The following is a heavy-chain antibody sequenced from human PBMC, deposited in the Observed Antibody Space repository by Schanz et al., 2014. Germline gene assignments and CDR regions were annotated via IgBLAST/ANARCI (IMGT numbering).Heavy chain of an antibody. CDR3: ARGIITMVRGGDVGAFDM. CDR2: ISYDGSSK. CDR1: GFTFFGSFA. J-gene: IGHJ3*02. D-gene: IGHD3-10*01. V-gene: IGHV3-33*08. Sequence: MQLLESGGGLVQPGGSLRLSCVASGFTFFGSFAMSWVRQAPGKGLEWVALISYDGSSKNHADSVQGRFTISRDNSKNALYLQMDSLRAEDTAVYYCARGIITMVRGGDVGAFDMWGQGTMVTVSS.